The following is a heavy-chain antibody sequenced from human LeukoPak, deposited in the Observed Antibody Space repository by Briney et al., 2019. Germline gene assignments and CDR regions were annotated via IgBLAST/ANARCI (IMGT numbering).Heavy chain of an antibody. V-gene: IGHV3-74*01. CDR1: GFTFSTYW. CDR3: ARDRTGYFDY. Sequence: GGSLRLSCAASGFTFSTYWMPWVRQAPGEGLVWVSRINSDGSRTNYADSVKGRFTISRDNAKSTVYLQMNSLRAEDTAVYYCARDRTGYFDYWGQGTLVTVSS. CDR2: INSDGSRT. D-gene: IGHD3/OR15-3a*01. J-gene: IGHJ4*02.